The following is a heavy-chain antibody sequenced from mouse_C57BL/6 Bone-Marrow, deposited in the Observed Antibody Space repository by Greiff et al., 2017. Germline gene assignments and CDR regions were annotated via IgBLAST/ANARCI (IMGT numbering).Heavy chain of an antibody. V-gene: IGHV1-63*01. D-gene: IGHD1-1*01. CDR1: GYTFTNYW. CDR3: ARAGYYGSDYAMDY. CDR2: IYPGGGYT. J-gene: IGHJ4*01. Sequence: VQLQQSGAELVRPGTSVKMSCKASGYTFTNYWIGWAKQRPGHGLEWIGDIYPGGGYTNYNEKFKGKATLTADKSSSTAYMQFSSLTSEDSAIYYCARAGYYGSDYAMDYWGQGNSVTVSS.